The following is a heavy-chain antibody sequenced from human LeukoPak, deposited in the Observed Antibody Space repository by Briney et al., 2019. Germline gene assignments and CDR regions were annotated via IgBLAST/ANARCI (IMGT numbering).Heavy chain of an antibody. V-gene: IGHV4-39*01. J-gene: IGHJ4*02. CDR2: IYYSGST. D-gene: IGHD2-2*01. Sequence: SETLSLTCTVSGGSISSSSYYWGWIRQPPGKGLEWIGSIYYSGSTYYNPSLKSRVTISVDTSKNQFSLKLSSVTAADTAVYYCASIVVANSYYFDYWGQGTLVTVSS. CDR3: ASIVVANSYYFDY. CDR1: GGSISSSSYY.